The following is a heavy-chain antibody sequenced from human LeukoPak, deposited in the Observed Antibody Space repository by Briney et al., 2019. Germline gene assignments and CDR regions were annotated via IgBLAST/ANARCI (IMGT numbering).Heavy chain of an antibody. Sequence: GGSLRLSCAASGFTVSNNYMSWVRQAPGKGLEWVSVIYSGGSTYYTDSVKGRFTISRDNSTNTLFLQMNSLRAEDTAVYYCAKDTRLYSGSGSYFLDFWGQGTLVTVSS. CDR3: AKDTRLYSGSGSYFLDF. V-gene: IGHV3-53*01. J-gene: IGHJ4*02. D-gene: IGHD3-10*01. CDR2: IYSGGST. CDR1: GFTVSNNY.